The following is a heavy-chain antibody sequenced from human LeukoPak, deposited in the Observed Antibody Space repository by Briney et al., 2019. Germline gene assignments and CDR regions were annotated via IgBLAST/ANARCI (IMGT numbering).Heavy chain of an antibody. Sequence: ASVKVSCKASGGTFSSYAISWVRQAPGQGLEWVGGIIPIFGTANYAQKYQGRVTITADESTSTAYMELSSLRSEDTAVYYCARAPMTYYYGSGSSVYFQHWGQGNLVTVSS. J-gene: IGHJ1*01. CDR3: ARAPMTYYYGSGSSVYFQH. CDR2: IIPIFGTA. CDR1: GGTFSSYA. V-gene: IGHV1-69*13. D-gene: IGHD3-10*01.